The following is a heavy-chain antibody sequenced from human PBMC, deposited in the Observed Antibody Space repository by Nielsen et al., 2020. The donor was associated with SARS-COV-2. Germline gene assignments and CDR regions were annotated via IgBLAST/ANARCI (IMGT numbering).Heavy chain of an antibody. J-gene: IGHJ6*03. CDR2: ISSSSSTI. V-gene: IGHV3-48*04. Sequence: GESLKISCAASGFTFSSYSMNWVRQAPGKGLEWVSYISSSSSTIYYADSVKGRFTISRDNSKNSLYLQMNSLRAEDTALYYCAKGGESAPTLGNYYMDVWGKGTTVTVSS. CDR3: AKGGESAPTLGNYYMDV. CDR1: GFTFSSYS. D-gene: IGHD3-16*01.